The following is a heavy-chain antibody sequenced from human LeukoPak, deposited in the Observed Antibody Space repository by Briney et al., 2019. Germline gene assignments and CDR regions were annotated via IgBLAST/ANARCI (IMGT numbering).Heavy chain of an antibody. J-gene: IGHJ3*02. Sequence: SQTLSLTCAISGDSVSSNSAAWNWIRQPPSRGLEWLGRTYYRAKWYNDYAVSVKSRITINPDTSKNHFSLQLNSVTPEDTAVYYCARDQGGRALYAFDIWGQGTMVTVSS. CDR2: TYYRAKWYN. V-gene: IGHV6-1*01. D-gene: IGHD6-13*01. CDR1: GDSVSSNSAA. CDR3: ARDQGGRALYAFDI.